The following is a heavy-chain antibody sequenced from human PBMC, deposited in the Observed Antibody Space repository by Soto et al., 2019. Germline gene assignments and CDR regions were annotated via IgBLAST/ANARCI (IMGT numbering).Heavy chain of an antibody. CDR1: GFTFSSYG. Sequence: QVQLVESGGGVVQPGRSLRLSCAASGFTFSSYGMHWVRQAPGKGLEWVAVISYDGSNKYYADSVKGRFTISRDNSKNTLYLQMNSLRAEDTAVYYCAKDGRDGYNLYYWGQGTLVTVSS. CDR3: AKDGRDGYNLYY. V-gene: IGHV3-30*18. D-gene: IGHD5-12*01. CDR2: ISYDGSNK. J-gene: IGHJ4*02.